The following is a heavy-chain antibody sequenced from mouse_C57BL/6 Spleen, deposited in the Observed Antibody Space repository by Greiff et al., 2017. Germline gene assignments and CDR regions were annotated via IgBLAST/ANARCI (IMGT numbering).Heavy chain of an antibody. CDR2: IYPSDSET. CDR3: ARRGYYGYDGDYFDY. Sequence: VQLQQPGAELVRPGSSVKLSCKASGYTFTSYWMDWVKQRPGQGLEWIGNIYPSDSETHYNQKFKDKATLTVDKSSSTAYMQLSSLTSEDSAVYYCARRGYYGYDGDYFDYWGQGTPLTVSS. J-gene: IGHJ2*01. CDR1: GYTFTSYW. V-gene: IGHV1-61*01. D-gene: IGHD2-2*01.